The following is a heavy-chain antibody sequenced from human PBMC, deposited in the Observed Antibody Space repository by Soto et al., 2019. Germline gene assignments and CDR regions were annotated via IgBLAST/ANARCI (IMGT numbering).Heavy chain of an antibody. V-gene: IGHV4-61*01. D-gene: IGHD6-19*01. CDR3: ARGVRGSSGWQQINWFDP. Sequence: SETLSLTCTVSGGSVSSGSYYWSWIRQPPGKGLEWIGYIYYSGSTNYNPSLKSRVTISVDTSKNQFSLKLSSVTAADTAAYYCARGVRGSSGWQQINWFDPWGQGTLGTVSS. J-gene: IGHJ5*02. CDR1: GGSVSSGSYY. CDR2: IYYSGST.